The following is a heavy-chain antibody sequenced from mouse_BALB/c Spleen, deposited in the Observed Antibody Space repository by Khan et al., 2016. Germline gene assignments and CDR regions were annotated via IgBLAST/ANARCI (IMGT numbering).Heavy chain of an antibody. J-gene: IGHJ2*01. CDR2: INTYTEEP. CDR3: ASSDDYGNDD. D-gene: IGHD1-2*01. V-gene: IGHV9-1*02. Sequence: QIQLVQSGPELKKPGETVKISCKASGYTFTNYGMNWVKRAPGKVLKWMGWINTYTEEPTYADDFKGRFAFSLETSASTAYLQINNLKNEDMATYFCASSDDYGNDDWGQGTTLTVSS. CDR1: GYTFTNYG.